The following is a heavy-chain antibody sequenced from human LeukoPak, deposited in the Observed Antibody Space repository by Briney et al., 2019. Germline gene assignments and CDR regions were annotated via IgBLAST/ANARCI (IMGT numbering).Heavy chain of an antibody. Sequence: LTCAVYGGSFSGYYWSWIRQPPGKGLEWVSAISGSGGSTYYADSVKGRFTISRDNSKNTLYLQMNSLRAEDTAVYYCAKDSAWQQLVPETFDYWGQGTLVIVSS. J-gene: IGHJ4*02. D-gene: IGHD6-13*01. CDR3: AKDSAWQQLVPETFDY. V-gene: IGHV3-23*01. CDR1: GGSFSGYY. CDR2: ISGSGGST.